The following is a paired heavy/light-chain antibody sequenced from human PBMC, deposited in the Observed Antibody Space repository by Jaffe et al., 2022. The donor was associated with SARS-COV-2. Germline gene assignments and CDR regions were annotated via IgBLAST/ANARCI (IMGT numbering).Heavy chain of an antibody. CDR3: ARGLGVTGWRENYFDY. Sequence: EVHLVESGGDLVQPGESLRLSCAASGFTFSRFWLSWVRQAPGKGLEWVANIKQDGSEKHYVDSVKGRFTISRDNAKDSLYLQMNSLRADDTAIYYCARGLGVTGWRENYFDYWGQGTLVTVSS. CDR1: GFTFSRFW. J-gene: IGHJ4*02. V-gene: IGHV3-7*01. D-gene: IGHD3-10*01. CDR2: IKQDGSEK.
Light chain of an antibody. V-gene: IGKV1-12*01. CDR3: QQANSFPPG. Sequence: DIQMTQSPSSVSASVGDRVTITCRASQDISSYLAWFQQRPGKAPKLLIYAASSLQSGVPSRFSGSGSETDFTLTISSLQPEDFATYYCQQANSFPPGFGQGTKVEIK. CDR1: QDISSY. J-gene: IGKJ1*01. CDR2: AAS.